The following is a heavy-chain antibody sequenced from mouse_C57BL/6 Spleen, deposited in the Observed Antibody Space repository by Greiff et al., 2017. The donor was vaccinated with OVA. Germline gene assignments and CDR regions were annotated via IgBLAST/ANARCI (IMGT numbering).Heavy chain of an antibody. CDR1: GFTFSSYA. D-gene: IGHD1-1*01. V-gene: IGHV5-4*01. Sequence: QLQESGGGLVKPGGSLKLSCAASGFTFSSYAMSWVRQTPEKRLEWVATISDGGSYTYYPDNVKGRFTISRDNAKNNLYLQMSHLKSEDTAMYYCARTDYGSSPYYFDYWGQGTTLTVSS. CDR3: ARTDYGSSPYYFDY. CDR2: ISDGGSYT. J-gene: IGHJ2*01.